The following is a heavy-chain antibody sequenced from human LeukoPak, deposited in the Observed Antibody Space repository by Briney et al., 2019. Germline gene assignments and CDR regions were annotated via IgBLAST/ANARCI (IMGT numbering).Heavy chain of an antibody. CDR3: AREVFGRAVITFDY. Sequence: SETLSLTCAVSGGSISSGGYSWSWIRQPPGKGLEWIGYIYHSGSTYYNPSLKSRVTISVDRSKNQFSLKLSSVTAADTAVYYCAREVFGRAVITFDYWGQGTLVTVFS. D-gene: IGHD3-22*01. J-gene: IGHJ4*02. V-gene: IGHV4-30-2*01. CDR2: IYHSGST. CDR1: GGSISSGGYS.